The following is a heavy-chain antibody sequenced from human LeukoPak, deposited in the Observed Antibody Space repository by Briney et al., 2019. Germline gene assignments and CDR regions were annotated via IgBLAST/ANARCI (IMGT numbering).Heavy chain of an antibody. CDR2: IIPIFGTA. CDR3: GKNYHYGMDV. CDR1: GGTFSSYA. V-gene: IGHV1-69*05. J-gene: IGHJ6*02. Sequence: ASVKVSCKASGGTFSSYAISWVRQAPGQGLEWMGGIIPIFGTANYAQKFQGRVTLTTDASTSTAYMELRSLRSDDTAIYYCGKNYHYGMDVWGQGTTVTVSS.